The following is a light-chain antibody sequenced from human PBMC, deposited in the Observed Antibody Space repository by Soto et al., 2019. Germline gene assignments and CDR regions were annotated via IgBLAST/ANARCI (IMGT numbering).Light chain of an antibody. CDR3: QHYNSYSEA. Sequence: DIQMTQSPSTLSGSVGDRVTITCRASQTISSWLAWYQQKPGKAPKLLIYKASTLKGGVPSRFSGSGSGTEFTLTISSLQPDDFAPYSCQHYNSYSEAFGQGTKVELK. J-gene: IGKJ1*01. V-gene: IGKV1-5*03. CDR1: QTISSW. CDR2: KAS.